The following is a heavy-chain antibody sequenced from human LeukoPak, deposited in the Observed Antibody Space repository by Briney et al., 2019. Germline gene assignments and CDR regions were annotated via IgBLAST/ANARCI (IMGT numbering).Heavy chain of an antibody. Sequence: GGSLRLSCAASGFTFSSYGMHWVRQAPGKGLEWVSSISGSSSYIYYADSVKGRFTISRDNTKNSLYLQMNSLRAEDTAVYYCARGSGYGTTDYWGQGTLVTVSS. CDR2: ISGSSSYI. J-gene: IGHJ4*02. D-gene: IGHD5-12*01. CDR1: GFTFSSYG. V-gene: IGHV3-21*01. CDR3: ARGSGYGTTDY.